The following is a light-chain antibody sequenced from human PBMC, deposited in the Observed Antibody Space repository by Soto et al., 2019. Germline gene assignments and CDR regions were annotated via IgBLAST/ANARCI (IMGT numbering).Light chain of an antibody. CDR3: QQYERSRT. V-gene: IGKV3-20*01. J-gene: IGKJ1*01. CDR2: GAS. CDR1: QSVSSTF. Sequence: EIVLTQSPGTLSLTPGERATLSCRASQSVSSTFLAWYQQKPGQAPKVLIYGASTRATGIPDGFSGSGSGTAFTLTISRLEPEDFAMYYCQQYERSRTFGQGTKVEMK.